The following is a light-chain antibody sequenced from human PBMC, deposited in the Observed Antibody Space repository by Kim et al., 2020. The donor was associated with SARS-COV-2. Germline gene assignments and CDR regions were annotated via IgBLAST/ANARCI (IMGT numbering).Light chain of an antibody. Sequence: LSVSPGESATLSCRASQSVNHHLAWYQRKPGQAPRPLIHGAFTRATGIPARFSGSGSGTEFTLTISSLQSEDFAVYYCQQYYIWYTFGQGTKLEI. CDR3: QQYYIWYT. CDR1: QSVNHH. CDR2: GAF. J-gene: IGKJ2*01. V-gene: IGKV3-15*01.